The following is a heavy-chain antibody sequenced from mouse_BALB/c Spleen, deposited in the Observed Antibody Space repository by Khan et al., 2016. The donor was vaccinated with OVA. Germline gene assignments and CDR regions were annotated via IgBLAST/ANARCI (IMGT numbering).Heavy chain of an antibody. CDR2: INPTSGYT. CDR1: GYTFTTYW. Sequence: VQLKQSGAELAKPGASVKISCKASGYTFTTYWMHWVKQRPGQGLEWIGYINPTSGYTDYNEKFKDRATLSADKSSSTAYMQLSSLTSEDSAVYYCTRDRIDYWGQGTTLTVSS. J-gene: IGHJ2*01. V-gene: IGHV1-7*01. CDR3: TRDRIDY.